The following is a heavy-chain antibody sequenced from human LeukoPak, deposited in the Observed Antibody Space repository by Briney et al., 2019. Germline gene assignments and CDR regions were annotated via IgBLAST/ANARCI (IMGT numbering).Heavy chain of an antibody. CDR2: IYHSGST. CDR3: ARLRGGQWELFDY. D-gene: IGHD1-26*01. CDR1: GYSISSSYY. Sequence: SETLSLTCAVSGYSISSSYYWGWIRQPPGKGLECIGSIYHSGSTYYNPSLKSRVTISVDTSKNQFSLKLSSVTAADTAVYYCARLRGGQWELFDYWGQGTLVTVSS. J-gene: IGHJ4*02. V-gene: IGHV4-38-2*01.